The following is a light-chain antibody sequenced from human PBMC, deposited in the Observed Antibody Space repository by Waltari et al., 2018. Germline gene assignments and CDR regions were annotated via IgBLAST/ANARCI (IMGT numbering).Light chain of an antibody. CDR1: SPTIGNND. V-gene: IGLV1-51*01. CDR2: DSH. Sequence: QSVLPQPPSVSAAPGQKATIPSSGSSPTIGNNDVSWYQQLPGAAPKLLIYDSHKRPSGIPDRFSGSKSGTSATLGITGLQTGDEADYYCGTWDSSLSAWVFGGGTKLTVL. CDR3: GTWDSSLSAWV. J-gene: IGLJ3*02.